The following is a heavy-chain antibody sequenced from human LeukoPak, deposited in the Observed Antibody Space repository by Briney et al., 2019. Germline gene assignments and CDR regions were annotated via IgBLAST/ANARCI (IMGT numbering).Heavy chain of an antibody. Sequence: GGSLRLSCAASGFTFSSYAMHWVRQAPGKGLEWVAGISYDGGNKYYADSVKGRFTISRDNSKNTLYLQMNSLRAEATAVYYCAREYSSSWSYNTFDYWGQGTLVTVSS. D-gene: IGHD6-13*01. CDR3: AREYSSSWSYNTFDY. CDR1: GFTFSSYA. CDR2: ISYDGGNK. V-gene: IGHV3-30*04. J-gene: IGHJ4*02.